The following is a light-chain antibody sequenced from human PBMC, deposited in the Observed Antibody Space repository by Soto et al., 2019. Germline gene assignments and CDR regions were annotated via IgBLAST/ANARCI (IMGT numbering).Light chain of an antibody. CDR3: ATWYGSLPGEV. CDR1: SSNIGNNY. Sequence: QSVLTQSPSVSAAPGQKVTISCSGSSSNIGNNYVSWYQQLPGTAPKLLIYDNNKRPSGIPDRFSGSKSGTSGTLEITGLQTGEEADYYCATWYGSLPGEVFGGGTKLTVL. J-gene: IGLJ2*01. CDR2: DNN. V-gene: IGLV1-51*01.